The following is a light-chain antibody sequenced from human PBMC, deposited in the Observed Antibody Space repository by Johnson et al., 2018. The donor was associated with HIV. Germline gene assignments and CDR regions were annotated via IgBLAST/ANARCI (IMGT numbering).Light chain of an antibody. CDR2: ENI. V-gene: IGLV1-51*02. J-gene: IGLJ1*01. Sequence: VLTQPPSVSAAPGRRVTVSCSGRRSTIGDHSVSWFQHLPGTAPKLLIYENIKRPPRIPDRFSPSQSGTPATPALTGLPTGDEADSYCGTWDSSLSAHYVFGTGTKVTVL. CDR3: GTWDSSLSAHYV. CDR1: RSTIGDHS.